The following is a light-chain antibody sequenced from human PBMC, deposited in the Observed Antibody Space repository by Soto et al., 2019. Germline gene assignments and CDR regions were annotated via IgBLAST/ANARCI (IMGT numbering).Light chain of an antibody. J-gene: IGLJ2*01. CDR2: EGS. Sequence: QSALTQPASVSGSPGQSITISCTGTSSDVGSYNLFSWYQQHPGKAPKLMIYEGSKRPSGVSNRFSGSKSGNTASLTISGLQAEDEADYYCCSYAGSSTSVVFGGGTKLTV. CDR3: CSYAGSSTSVV. CDR1: SSDVGSYNL. V-gene: IGLV2-23*01.